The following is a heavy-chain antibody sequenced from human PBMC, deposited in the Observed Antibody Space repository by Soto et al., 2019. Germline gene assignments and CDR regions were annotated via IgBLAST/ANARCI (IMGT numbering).Heavy chain of an antibody. CDR3: ARGSDYVWGSYRHPSKYGMDV. J-gene: IGHJ6*02. Sequence: QVQLVESGGGVVQPGRSLRLSCAASGFTFSSYAMHWVRQAPGKGLEWVAVISYDGSNKYYADSVKGRFTISRDNSKNTLYLQMNSLRAEDTAVYYCARGSDYVWGSYRHPSKYGMDVWGQGTTVTVSS. D-gene: IGHD3-16*02. CDR2: ISYDGSNK. V-gene: IGHV3-30-3*01. CDR1: GFTFSSYA.